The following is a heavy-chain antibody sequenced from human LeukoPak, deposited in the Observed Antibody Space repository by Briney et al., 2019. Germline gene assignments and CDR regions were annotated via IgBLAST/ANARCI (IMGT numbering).Heavy chain of an antibody. CDR3: ARDHRGSGSRYYYYYMDV. Sequence: GGSLRLSCAASQFTFTKYWMTWVRQAPGKGPEWVASIKQDGSEKSYVDSVKGRFTISRGNARTSLSLQMNSLRAEDTAVYYCARDHRGSGSRYYYYYMDVWGKGTTVTISS. CDR2: IKQDGSEK. J-gene: IGHJ6*03. V-gene: IGHV3-7*01. D-gene: IGHD3-10*01. CDR1: QFTFTKYW.